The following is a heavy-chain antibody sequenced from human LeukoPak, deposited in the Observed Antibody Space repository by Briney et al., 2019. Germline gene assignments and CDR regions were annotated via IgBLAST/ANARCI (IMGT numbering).Heavy chain of an antibody. V-gene: IGHV4-39*07. CDR3: ARGRSSGFFDY. D-gene: IGHD6-25*01. J-gene: IGHJ4*02. CDR1: GGSISSSNYY. Sequence: SETLSLTCTVSGGSISSSNYYWGWIRQPPGKGLEWIGNIYYSGSTYYNPSLKSRVTISVDTSKNQFSLKLSSVTAADTAVYYCARGRSSGFFDYWGQGTLVTVSS. CDR2: IYYSGST.